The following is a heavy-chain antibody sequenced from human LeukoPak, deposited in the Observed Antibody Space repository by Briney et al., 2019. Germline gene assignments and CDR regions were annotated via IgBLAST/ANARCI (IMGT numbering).Heavy chain of an antibody. CDR3: AKAGRSGWYPGWPFDI. V-gene: IGHV3-23*01. Sequence: GGSVRLSCAASGFTFLTYAMSWVRQPPGKGLQWVSVIRDSGASTYYADSVKGRFTISRDNSKNTLYLQMNSLRAEDTAVYYCAKAGRSGWYPGWPFDIWGQGTMVTVSS. J-gene: IGHJ3*02. CDR2: IRDSGAST. CDR1: GFTFLTYA. D-gene: IGHD6-19*01.